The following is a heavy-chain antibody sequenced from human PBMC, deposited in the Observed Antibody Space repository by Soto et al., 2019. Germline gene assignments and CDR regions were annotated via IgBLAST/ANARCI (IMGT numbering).Heavy chain of an antibody. CDR1: GGSISSGDYY. CDR2: IYYSGST. V-gene: IGHV4-30-4*01. CDR3: ARLGPTTVPTSYFTGNYNGMDV. J-gene: IGHJ6*02. Sequence: SETLSLTCTVSGGSISSGDYYWSWIRQPPGKGLEWIGYIYYSGSTYYNPSLRSRLTISVDTSKNQFSLKLSSVTAADTAVYCCARLGPTTVPTSYFTGNYNGMDVWGQGTTVTVS. D-gene: IGHD4-17*01.